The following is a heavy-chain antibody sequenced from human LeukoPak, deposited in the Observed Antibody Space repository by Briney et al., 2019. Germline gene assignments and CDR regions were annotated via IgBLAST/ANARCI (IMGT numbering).Heavy chain of an antibody. CDR3: AKDSEQLALYYYYYMDV. D-gene: IGHD6-6*01. Sequence: GGSLRLSCAASGFTFSSYSMNWVRQAPGKGLEWVAVISYDGSNKYYADSVKGRFTISRDNSKNTLYLQMNSLRAEDTAVYYCAKDSEQLALYYYYYMDVWGKGTTVTVSS. V-gene: IGHV3-30*18. CDR1: GFTFSSYS. CDR2: ISYDGSNK. J-gene: IGHJ6*03.